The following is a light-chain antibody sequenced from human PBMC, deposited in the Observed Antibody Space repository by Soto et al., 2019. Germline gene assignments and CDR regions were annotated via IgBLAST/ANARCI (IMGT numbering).Light chain of an antibody. J-gene: IGLJ1*01. V-gene: IGLV2-14*01. CDR2: DVS. CDR3: SSYTISSTYV. Sequence: QSALTQPASVSGSPGQSITISCTGTSSDVGGYNYVSWYQQHPGKAPKLMIYDVSNRPSGVSNRFSGSKSGNMASLTISGLQAEDEADYYCSSYTISSTYVFGTGTKVTVL. CDR1: SSDVGGYNY.